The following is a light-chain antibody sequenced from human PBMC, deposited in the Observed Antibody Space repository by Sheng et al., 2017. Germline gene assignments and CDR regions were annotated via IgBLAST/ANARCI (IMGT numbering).Light chain of an antibody. CDR2: EVC. Sequence: DIVMTQTPLSLSVTPGQPASISCKSSQSLLHSDGKTYLYWYLQRAGQSPQRLIYEVCNRFSGVPDRFSGSGSGTDFRLKISRVEAEDVGLYYCMQSIPWTFGQGTKLEI. CDR1: QSLLHSDGKTY. J-gene: IGKJ2*02. V-gene: IGKV2D-29*02. CDR3: MQSIPWT.